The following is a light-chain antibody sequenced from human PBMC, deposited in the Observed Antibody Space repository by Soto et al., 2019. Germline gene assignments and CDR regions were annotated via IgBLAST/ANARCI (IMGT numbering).Light chain of an antibody. CDR1: NSNIGAGYE. Sequence: QAVLTQPPSVSGAPGQRVTISCTGSNSNIGAGYEVHWYQQVPGTAPKVLIYGTNSRPSGVPDRFSGSKSGTSASLAITGLQAEDEADYYCQSYDSSLSGHVFGTGTQLTVL. CDR3: QSYDSSLSGHV. J-gene: IGLJ1*01. V-gene: IGLV1-40*01. CDR2: GTN.